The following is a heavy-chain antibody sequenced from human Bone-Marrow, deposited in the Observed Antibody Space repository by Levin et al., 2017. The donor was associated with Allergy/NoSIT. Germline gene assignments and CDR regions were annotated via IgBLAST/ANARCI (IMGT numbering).Heavy chain of an antibody. J-gene: IGHJ4*02. CDR1: GFTFDDYA. CDR3: AVISSVVRGVIFDY. Sequence: SLKISCAASGFTFDDYAMHWVRQAPGKGLEWVSGISWNSGTIAYADSVKGRFTISRDNAKYSLYLQMHSLRAEDTAFYYCAVISSVVRGVIFDYWGQGTLVTVSS. D-gene: IGHD3-10*01. V-gene: IGHV3-9*01. CDR2: ISWNSGTI.